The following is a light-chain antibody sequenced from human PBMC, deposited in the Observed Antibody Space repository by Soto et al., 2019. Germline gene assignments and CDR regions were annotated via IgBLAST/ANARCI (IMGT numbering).Light chain of an antibody. J-gene: IGKJ1*01. CDR2: DAS. Sequence: DIQKTQSPSTLFSSLGDKVTITCRPSQSISDWLAWYQQKPGKAPNLLIYDASSLESGVPSRFSGSGSGTEFTLTISSLQPDDFATYYCLQYDSYWAFGQGTKVDIK. CDR3: LQYDSYWA. CDR1: QSISDW. V-gene: IGKV1-5*01.